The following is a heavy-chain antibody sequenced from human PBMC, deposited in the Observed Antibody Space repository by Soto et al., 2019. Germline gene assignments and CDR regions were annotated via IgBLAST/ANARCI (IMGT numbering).Heavy chain of an antibody. CDR3: AHTPFFGDKLDY. V-gene: IGHV2-5*02. Sequence: SGPTLVNPTQTLTLTCTFSGLSLNTGGGGGGWIRQPPGKALEWLAVIYWDDDKRYSPSLKSRLTISKDTSKNQVVLTMTNMDPVDTATYYCAHTPFFGDKLDYWGQGALVTVSS. D-gene: IGHD2-21*01. CDR2: IYWDDDK. CDR1: GLSLNTGGGG. J-gene: IGHJ4*02.